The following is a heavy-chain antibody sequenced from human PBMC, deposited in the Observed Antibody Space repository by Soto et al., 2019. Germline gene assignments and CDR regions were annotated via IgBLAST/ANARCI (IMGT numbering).Heavy chain of an antibody. V-gene: IGHV3-7*01. D-gene: IGHD6-13*01. CDR3: ATVPWTAAAS. J-gene: IGHJ5*02. Sequence: EVQLVESGGGLDQPGGSLRLSCAASGFTFSSNWMNWVRQAPGKGLEWVATIKPDGSEQDYVESVKGRFTISRDNAKNSVHLQMNSLRAEDTAVYYCATVPWTAAASWGQGTLVTVSS. CDR2: IKPDGSEQ. CDR1: GFTFSSNW.